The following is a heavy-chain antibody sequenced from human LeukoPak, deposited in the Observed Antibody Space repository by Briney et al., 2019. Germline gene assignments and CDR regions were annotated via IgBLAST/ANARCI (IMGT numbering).Heavy chain of an antibody. CDR1: GFTFSGSA. Sequence: GGSLKLSCAASGFTFSGSAMHWVRQASGKGLEWVGRIRSKANSYETAYAASVKGRFTISSDDSKNTAYLQMNSLKTEDTAVYYCTSGYSGSYYRDYWGQGTLVTVSS. D-gene: IGHD1-26*01. CDR3: TSGYSGSYYRDY. CDR2: IRSKANSYET. V-gene: IGHV3-73*01. J-gene: IGHJ4*02.